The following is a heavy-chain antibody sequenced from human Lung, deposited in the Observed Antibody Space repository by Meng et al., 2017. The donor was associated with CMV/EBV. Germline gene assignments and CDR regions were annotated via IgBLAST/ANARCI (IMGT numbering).Heavy chain of an antibody. J-gene: IGHJ4*02. CDR1: GFTFSSYW. V-gene: IGHV3-74*01. Sequence: GEXXKISCAASGFTFSSYWMHWVRQAPGKGLVWVPRISSDGSSTIYADSVKGRFTISRDNAKNTLYLQMNSLRGEDTAVYYCARHRADYYFDYWGQGTMVTVSS. CDR2: ISSDGSST. CDR3: ARHRADYYFDY. D-gene: IGHD2-21*02.